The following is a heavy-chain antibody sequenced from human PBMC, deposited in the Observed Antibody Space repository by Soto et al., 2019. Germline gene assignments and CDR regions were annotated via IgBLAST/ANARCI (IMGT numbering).Heavy chain of an antibody. V-gene: IGHV3-23*01. Sequence: WETLSLSCAASGYYFSCNASSWRVRAPGKELQWGLAVSLSGEETYYDPSLNGRITISVDNSKNTLYLQLDSVRAADTAVYYCASLTRGIAGTSDYWGQGTMVTVSS. CDR1: GYYFSCNA. D-gene: IGHD6-13*01. J-gene: IGHJ4*02. CDR2: VSLSGEET. CDR3: ASLTRGIAGTSDY.